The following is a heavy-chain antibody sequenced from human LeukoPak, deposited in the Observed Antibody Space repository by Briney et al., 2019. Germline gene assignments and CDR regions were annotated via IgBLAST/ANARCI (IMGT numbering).Heavy chain of an antibody. CDR1: GGTFSSYA. CDR2: IIPIFGTA. Sequence: SVKVSCTASGGTFSSYAISWVRQAPGQGLEWMGGIIPIFGTANYAQKFQGRVTITADESTSTAYMELSSLRSEDTAVYYCARDSGYCSSTSCYQDSYGMDVWGQGTTVTVSS. CDR3: ARDSGYCSSTSCYQDSYGMDV. V-gene: IGHV1-69*13. D-gene: IGHD2-2*03. J-gene: IGHJ6*02.